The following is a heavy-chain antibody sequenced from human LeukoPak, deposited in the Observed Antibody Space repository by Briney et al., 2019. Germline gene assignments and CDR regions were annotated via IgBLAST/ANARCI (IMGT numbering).Heavy chain of an antibody. CDR3: ARMRRGGDGFDI. CDR1: GYTFTGYY. Sequence: ASVKVSCKASGYTFTGYYMHWVRQAPGQGLEWMGWINPNSGGTKYAQKFQGRVTMTKDTSISTAYMELSRLRSDDTAVYYCARMRRGGDGFDIWGQGTMVTVSS. CDR2: INPNSGGT. V-gene: IGHV1-2*02. J-gene: IGHJ3*02. D-gene: IGHD3-16*01.